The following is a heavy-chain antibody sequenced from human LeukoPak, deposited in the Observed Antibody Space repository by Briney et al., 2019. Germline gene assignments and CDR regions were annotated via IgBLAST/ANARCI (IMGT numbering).Heavy chain of an antibody. Sequence: GGSLRLSCAASGFTFSSYWMHWVRQAPGKGLVWVSHISPDGNNIMYADSVKGRFTISRDNAKNTLYLQMNSLRAEDTAVYYCARAGGARKWEFFMAFDYWGQGTLVTVSS. CDR2: ISPDGNNI. CDR3: ARAGGARKWEFFMAFDY. J-gene: IGHJ4*02. CDR1: GFTFSSYW. V-gene: IGHV3-74*03. D-gene: IGHD1-26*01.